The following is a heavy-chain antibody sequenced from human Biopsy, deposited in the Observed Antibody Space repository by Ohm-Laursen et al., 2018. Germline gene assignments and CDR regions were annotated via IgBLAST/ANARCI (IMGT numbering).Heavy chain of an antibody. CDR2: INQSGST. D-gene: IGHD2-15*01. V-gene: IGHV4-34*08. CDR3: GNEVHGRDY. Sequence: SQTLSLTCAVFGWTFSDYRWTWIRQPPGKGLEWIGQINQSGSTNYNPSLKSRVTISADASKYEFSLRLTSVTAADTAVYFCGNEVHGRDYWGLGAQVTVSS. J-gene: IGHJ4*01. CDR1: GWTFSDYR.